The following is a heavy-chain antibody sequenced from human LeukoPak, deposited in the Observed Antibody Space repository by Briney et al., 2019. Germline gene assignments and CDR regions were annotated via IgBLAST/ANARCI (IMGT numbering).Heavy chain of an antibody. Sequence: GGSLRLSCAASGFTVSSNYMSWVRQAPGKGLEWVSVIYSGNSTYYADSVKGRFTISRDNSKNSLYLQMNSLRAEDTAKYYCAKEGGSIVGGTIPFDHWGQGTLVTVSS. CDR2: IYSGNST. J-gene: IGHJ4*02. CDR1: GFTVSSNY. V-gene: IGHV3-53*01. D-gene: IGHD1-26*01. CDR3: AKEGGSIVGGTIPFDH.